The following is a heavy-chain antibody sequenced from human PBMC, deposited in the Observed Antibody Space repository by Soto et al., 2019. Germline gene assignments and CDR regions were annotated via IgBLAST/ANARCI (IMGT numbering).Heavy chain of an antibody. D-gene: IGHD3-10*01. J-gene: IGHJ6*02. Sequence: QVQLVESGGGVVQPGRSLRLSCAASGFTFSSYGMHWVRQAQAKGLEGVAVIWYNGSNKYYADSVKGRFTTSRDNSKNTLYLQMNSLRAEDTAVYYCARELVRGIVMDGMDVWGQGTTVTVSS. CDR3: ARELVRGIVMDGMDV. V-gene: IGHV3-33*01. CDR2: IWYNGSNK. CDR1: GFTFSSYG.